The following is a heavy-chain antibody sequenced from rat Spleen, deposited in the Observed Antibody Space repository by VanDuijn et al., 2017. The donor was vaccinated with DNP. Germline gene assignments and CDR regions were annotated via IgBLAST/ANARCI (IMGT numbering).Heavy chain of an antibody. D-gene: IGHD1-2*01. Sequence: QVQLKESGPGLVQPSQTLSLTCTVSGFSLTSYHVHWVRQPPGKGLEWMGVIWNNGGTRYNSVLKSRLRISKDTSKSQVFLKMNSLQTEDTATYYCARSPETSYIYFPWAYWGQGTLVIVSS. CDR3: ARSPETSYIYFPWAY. CDR2: IWNNGGT. V-gene: IGHV2-41*01. J-gene: IGHJ3*01. CDR1: GFSLTSYH.